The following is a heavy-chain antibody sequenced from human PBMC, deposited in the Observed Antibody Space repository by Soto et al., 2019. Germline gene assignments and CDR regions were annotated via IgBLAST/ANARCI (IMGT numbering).Heavy chain of an antibody. CDR3: ARGGINDYYYGMDV. D-gene: IGHD3-16*01. CDR1: GASINSGGYY. J-gene: IGHJ6*02. Sequence: SETLSLTCTVSGASINSGGYYWSWIRQHPGKGLEWIGYIYYTGSTNYNPSLKSRVTISVDTSKNQFSLKLSSVTAADTAVYYCARGGINDYYYGMDVWGQGTTVTVSS. V-gene: IGHV4-31*02. CDR2: IYYTGST.